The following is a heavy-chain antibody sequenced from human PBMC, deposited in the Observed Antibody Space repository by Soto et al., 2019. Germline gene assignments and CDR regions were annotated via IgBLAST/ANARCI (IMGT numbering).Heavy chain of an antibody. J-gene: IGHJ4*02. V-gene: IGHV3-72*01. D-gene: IGHD3-22*01. Sequence: TLRDHYIDWVRQAPGKGLEWVGRSRDKPQGYSTAYAASVKGRFTTSRDESKNSAYLQMNSLKTEDTAVYYCVRATYFSDSSGYTRCLDYWGQGTLVTVSS. CDR1: TLRDHY. CDR2: SRDKPQGYST. CDR3: VRATYFSDSSGYTRCLDY.